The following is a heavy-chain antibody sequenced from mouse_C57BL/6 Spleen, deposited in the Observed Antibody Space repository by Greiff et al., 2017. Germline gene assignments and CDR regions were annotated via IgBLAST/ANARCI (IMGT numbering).Heavy chain of an antibody. Sequence: QVQLKQSGPELVKPGASVKISCKASGYSFTSYYIHWVKQRPGQGLEWIGWIYPGSGNTKYNEKFKGKATLTADTSSSPAYMQLSSLTSEDSAVYYCARGGWDGGDYWGQGTTLTVSS. CDR3: ARGGWDGGDY. J-gene: IGHJ2*01. D-gene: IGHD4-1*01. V-gene: IGHV1-66*01. CDR2: IYPGSGNT. CDR1: GYSFTSYY.